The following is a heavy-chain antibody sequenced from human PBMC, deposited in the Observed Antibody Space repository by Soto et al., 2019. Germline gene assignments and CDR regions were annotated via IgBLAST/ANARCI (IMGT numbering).Heavy chain of an antibody. CDR1: GYTFTSYA. V-gene: IGHV1-3*01. D-gene: IGHD3-10*01. J-gene: IGHJ6*02. CDR2: INAGNGNT. Sequence: ASVNVSCKASGYTFTSYAMHWVRQAPGQRLEWMGWINAGNGNTKYSQKFQGRVTITRDTSASTAYMELSSLRSEDTAVYYCARSDYYGSGSYSRGGYYYGMDVWGQGTTVTVSS. CDR3: ARSDYYGSGSYSRGGYYYGMDV.